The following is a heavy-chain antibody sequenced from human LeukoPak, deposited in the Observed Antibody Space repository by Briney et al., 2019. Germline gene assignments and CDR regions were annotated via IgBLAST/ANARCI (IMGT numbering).Heavy chain of an antibody. CDR2: IYYTGST. V-gene: IGHV4-39*07. Sequence: SETLSLTCTVSGGSISSSSYYWGWIRQPPGKGLEWIGSIYYTGSTYYNPSLKSRVTISVDTSKNQFSLKLSSVTAADTAVYYCAAGGVYDSSGLLQWDYWGQGTLVTVSS. D-gene: IGHD3-22*01. CDR1: GGSISSSSYY. J-gene: IGHJ4*02. CDR3: AAGGVYDSSGLLQWDY.